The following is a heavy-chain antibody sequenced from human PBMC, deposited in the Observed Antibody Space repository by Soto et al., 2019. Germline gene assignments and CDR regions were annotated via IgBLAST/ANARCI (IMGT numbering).Heavy chain of an antibody. D-gene: IGHD2-15*01. J-gene: IGHJ5*02. CDR1: GFTFSSYS. Sequence: GGSLRLSCAASGFTFSSYSMNWVRQAPGKGLEWVSYIISSSTIYYADSVKGRFTISRDNAKNSLYLQMNSLRDEDTAVYYCARDYCSGGSCYNWFDPWGQGTLVTVSS. CDR3: ARDYCSGGSCYNWFDP. V-gene: IGHV3-48*02. CDR2: IISSSTI.